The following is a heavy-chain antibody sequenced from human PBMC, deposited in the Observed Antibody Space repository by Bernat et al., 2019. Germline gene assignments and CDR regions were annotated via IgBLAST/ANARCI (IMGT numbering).Heavy chain of an antibody. CDR1: GLTFSASA. CDR3: AREHYDILTGYQYFDY. J-gene: IGHJ4*02. CDR2: ISYDGSNT. D-gene: IGHD3-9*01. Sequence: QVQLVESGGGVVQPGRSLRLSCVASGLTFSASAMHWVRQAPGKGLEWVALISYDGSNTNYADSVKGRFTISRDNAKNTLYLQMNSLRAEDTAVYYCAREHYDILTGYQYFDYWGQGTLVTVSS. V-gene: IGHV3-30-3*01.